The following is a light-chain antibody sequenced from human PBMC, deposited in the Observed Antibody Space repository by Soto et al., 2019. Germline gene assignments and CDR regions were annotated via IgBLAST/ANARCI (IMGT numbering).Light chain of an antibody. V-gene: IGKV2-28*01. CDR1: QSLLHSNGYNY. Sequence: DIVMTQSPLSLPVTPGEPASISCRSSQSLLHSNGYNYLGWYLQKPGQSPQLLIYLGSNRASGVPATCSGSGSGTDITLKISRVAAEDVGVYYCMQALQTSYAFGQGTKLEIK. J-gene: IGKJ2*01. CDR3: MQALQTSYA. CDR2: LGS.